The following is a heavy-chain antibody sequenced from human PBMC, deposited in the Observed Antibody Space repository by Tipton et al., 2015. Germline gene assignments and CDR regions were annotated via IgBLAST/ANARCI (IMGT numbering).Heavy chain of an antibody. Sequence: SLRLSCAASGFTFSSYSMNWVRQAPGKGLEWVSSISSSSSYIYYADSVKGRFTISRDNAKNSLYLQMNSLRAEDTAVYYCARAAELGLYCMDVWGQGTTVTVSS. CDR1: GFTFSSYS. CDR2: ISSSSSYI. D-gene: IGHD2-8*01. CDR3: ARAAELGLYCMDV. V-gene: IGHV3-21*01. J-gene: IGHJ6*02.